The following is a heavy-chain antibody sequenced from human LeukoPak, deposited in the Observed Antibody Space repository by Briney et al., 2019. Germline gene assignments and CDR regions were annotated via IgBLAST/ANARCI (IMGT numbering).Heavy chain of an antibody. CDR1: GFTFSRHG. J-gene: IGHJ6*03. Sequence: HPGGSLRLSCAASGFTFSRHGMHWVRQAPGKGLEWVAFIRYDGSEKYYADSVKGRFTISRDNSENTLYLQMNSLRPEDTAVYYCAKGSYYCSNNCPQDYYYMDVWGKGTTVIVSS. CDR2: IRYDGSEK. CDR3: AKGSYYCSNNCPQDYYYMDV. D-gene: IGHD2-2*01. V-gene: IGHV3-30*02.